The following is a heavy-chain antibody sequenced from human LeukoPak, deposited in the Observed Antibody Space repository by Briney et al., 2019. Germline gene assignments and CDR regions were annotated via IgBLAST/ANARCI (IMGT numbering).Heavy chain of an antibody. Sequence: GGSLRLSCAASGFIFSIYAMSWVRQAPGKGLEWVSAISGSGGDTYYTDSVKGRFTISRDNSENTLYLQMNSLRAEDTAVYYCAKPKSSYRLFDYWGQGTLVTVSS. CDR3: AKPKSSYRLFDY. CDR2: ISGSGGDT. V-gene: IGHV3-23*01. J-gene: IGHJ4*02. CDR1: GFIFSIYA. D-gene: IGHD6-19*01.